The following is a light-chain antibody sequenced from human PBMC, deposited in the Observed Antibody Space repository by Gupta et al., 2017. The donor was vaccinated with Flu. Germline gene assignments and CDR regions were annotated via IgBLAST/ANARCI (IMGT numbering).Light chain of an antibody. Sequence: ASVGDRVTISCRASQVISNYLNWYQQTAGKAPKLLIYGASTLQSGVPSRFSGSASGTDFTLTISSLQPEDSATYYCQQSHSTPLTFGGGTKVDI. CDR1: QVISNY. CDR2: GAS. CDR3: QQSHSTPLT. V-gene: IGKV1-39*01. J-gene: IGKJ4*01.